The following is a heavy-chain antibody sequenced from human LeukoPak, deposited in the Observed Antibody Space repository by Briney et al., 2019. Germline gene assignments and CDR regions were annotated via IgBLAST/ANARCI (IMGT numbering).Heavy chain of an antibody. Sequence: PGGSLRLSCAASGFTFSSYSMNWVRQAPGKGLEWVSSISSSSSYIYYADSVKGRFTISRDNAKNSLYLQMNSLRAEDTAVYYCARGQQWRSAFDIWGQGTMVTVSS. V-gene: IGHV3-21*01. CDR1: GFTFSSYS. CDR3: ARGQQWRSAFDI. D-gene: IGHD6-19*01. J-gene: IGHJ3*02. CDR2: ISSSSSYI.